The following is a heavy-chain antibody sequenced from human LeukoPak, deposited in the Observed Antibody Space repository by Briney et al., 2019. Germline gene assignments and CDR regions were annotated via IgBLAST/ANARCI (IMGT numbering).Heavy chain of an antibody. D-gene: IGHD5-18*01. J-gene: IGHJ6*02. CDR3: ALWSYYYYGLDV. CDR2: SRNKAKSHTT. CDR1: GFTFSDRD. V-gene: IGHV3-72*01. Sequence: GGSLRLSCVASGFTFSDRDMDWVRQAPGKGLEWVGRSRNKAKSHTTEYAASVKGRFTISRDNSNNSVWLQMNSLKTEDTAVYYCALWSYYYYGLDVWGQGTTVTVSS.